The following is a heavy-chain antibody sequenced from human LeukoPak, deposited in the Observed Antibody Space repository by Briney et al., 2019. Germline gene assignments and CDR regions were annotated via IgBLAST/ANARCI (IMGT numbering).Heavy chain of an antibody. D-gene: IGHD4-17*01. CDR3: VAHPDYGDYDGIPMPYYYYGMDV. Sequence: TSVKVSCKASGFTFTSSAMQWVRQARGQRLEWIGWIVVGSGNTNYAQKFQERVTITRDMSTSTAYMELSSLRSEDTAVYYCVAHPDYGDYDGIPMPYYYYGMDVWGQGTTVTVSS. J-gene: IGHJ6*02. V-gene: IGHV1-58*02. CDR1: GFTFTSSA. CDR2: IVVGSGNT.